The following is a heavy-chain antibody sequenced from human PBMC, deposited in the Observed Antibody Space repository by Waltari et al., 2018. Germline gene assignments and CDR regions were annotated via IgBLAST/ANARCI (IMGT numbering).Heavy chain of an antibody. CDR1: GYSISSGYY. CDR3: VTSTGTVTSGFYYYYMDV. D-gene: IGHD4-17*01. J-gene: IGHJ6*03. Sequence: HVQLQESGPGLVKPSETLSLTCTVSGYSISSGYYWGWIRQPPGKGLEWIGSIYHSGWTNYIPSLMSRVTLAVDTSKNLFSLKLNSVTAADTAVYYCVTSTGTVTSGFYYYYMDVWAKGTTVTVSS. CDR2: IYHSGWT. V-gene: IGHV4-38-2*02.